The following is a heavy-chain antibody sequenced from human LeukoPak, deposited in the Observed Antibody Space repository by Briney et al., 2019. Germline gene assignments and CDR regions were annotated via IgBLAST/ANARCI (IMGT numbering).Heavy chain of an antibody. Sequence: ASAKVSCKASGYTFTGYYMHWVRQAPGQGLEWMGRINPNSGGTNYAQKFQGRVTMTRDTSISTAYMELSRLRSDDTAVYYCARDRVGSYYYMDVWGKGTTVTVSS. V-gene: IGHV1-2*06. CDR2: INPNSGGT. CDR3: ARDRVGSYYYMDV. D-gene: IGHD3-10*01. J-gene: IGHJ6*03. CDR1: GYTFTGYY.